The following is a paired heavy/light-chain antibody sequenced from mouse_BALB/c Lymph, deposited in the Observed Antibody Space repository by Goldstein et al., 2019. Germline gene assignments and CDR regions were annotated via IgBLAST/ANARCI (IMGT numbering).Light chain of an antibody. CDR2: ATS. CDR3: LQYASSPFT. Sequence: DIQMTQSPSSLSASLGERVSLTCRASQDIGSSLNWLQQEPDGTIKRLIYATSSLDSGVPKRFSGSRSGSDYSLTISSLESEDFVDYYCLQYASSPFTFGSGTKLEIK. CDR1: QDIGSS. J-gene: IGKJ4*01. V-gene: IGKV9-120*01.
Heavy chain of an antibody. V-gene: IGHV1-76*01. D-gene: IGHD2-4*01. CDR2: IYPGTGST. Sequence: QVQLKQSGAELVRPGASVKLSCKTSGYIFTSYWIHWVKQRSGQGLEWIARIYPGTGSTYYNEKFKGKATLTADKSSSTAYMQLSSLKSEDSAVYFCANYDYDAGFAYWGQGTLVTVSA. CDR3: ANYDYDAGFAY. CDR1: GYIFTSYW. J-gene: IGHJ3*01.